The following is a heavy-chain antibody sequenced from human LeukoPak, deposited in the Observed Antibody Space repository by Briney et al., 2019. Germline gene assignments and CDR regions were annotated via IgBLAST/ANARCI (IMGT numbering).Heavy chain of an antibody. CDR2: IDPSGGST. D-gene: IGHD3-3*01. J-gene: IGHJ6*03. V-gene: IGHV1-46*01. CDR1: EYSFTTYY. CDR3: ARDGWSGRIDSYYYYMDV. Sequence: ASVKVSCKASEYSFTTYYMHWVRQAPGQGLEWMGIIDPSGGSTTYAQKFQGSVTMTRDMSTSTVYMELSSLRSEDTAVYYCARDGWSGRIDSYYYYMDVWGKGTTVTVSS.